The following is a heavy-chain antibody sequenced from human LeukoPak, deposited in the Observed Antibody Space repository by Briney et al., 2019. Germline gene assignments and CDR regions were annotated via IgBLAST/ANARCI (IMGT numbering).Heavy chain of an antibody. CDR2: ISDSGDRT. V-gene: IGHV3-23*01. Sequence: PGGSLRLSCAASGFTFSSYAMNWVRQAPGKGVECVSVISDSGDRTYYADSVKGRFTFSRDNSKNTLYLQMNSLRPEDTAVYYCAKGGWDTVFDQWGQGTLVTVSS. CDR1: GFTFSSYA. J-gene: IGHJ4*02. CDR3: AKGGWDTVFDQ. D-gene: IGHD1-26*01.